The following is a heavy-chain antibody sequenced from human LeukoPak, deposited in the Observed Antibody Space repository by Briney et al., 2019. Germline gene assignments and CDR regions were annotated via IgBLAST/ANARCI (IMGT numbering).Heavy chain of an antibody. D-gene: IGHD2-15*01. CDR2: TYPGDSNT. CDR3: VRSPACSSGTCYPNWFDP. CDR1: GYSFTNNW. J-gene: IGHJ5*02. Sequence: GESLKISCQGSGYSFTNNWFGWVRQMPGKGLEWMGITYPGDSNTRYSPSFQGQVTISADKSISSAYLQWSSLKASDTAMYYCVRSPACSSGTCYPNWFDPWGQGTLVTVSS. V-gene: IGHV5-51*01.